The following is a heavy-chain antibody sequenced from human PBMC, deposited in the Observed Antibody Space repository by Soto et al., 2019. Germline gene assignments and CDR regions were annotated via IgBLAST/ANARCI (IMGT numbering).Heavy chain of an antibody. CDR1: GFTFSTYG. D-gene: IGHD3-22*01. CDR3: ARDQTDSGAYSEY. CDR2: IWNDGSNE. V-gene: IGHV3-33*01. Sequence: GGSLRLSCEASGFTFSTYGMHWIRQAPGKGLEWLAIIWNDGSNEYYADSVKGRFTISRDNSKHTLYLQLNNLRAEDTSVYFCARDQTDSGAYSEYWGQGTLVTVSS. J-gene: IGHJ4*02.